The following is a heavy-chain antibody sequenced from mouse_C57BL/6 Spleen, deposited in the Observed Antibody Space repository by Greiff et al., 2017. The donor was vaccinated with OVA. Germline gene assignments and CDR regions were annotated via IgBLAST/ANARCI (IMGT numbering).Heavy chain of an antibody. Sequence: EVQLQQSGPELVKPGASVKISCKASGYTFTDYYMNWVKQSHGKSLEWIGDINPNNGGTSYNQKFKGKATLTVDKSSSTAYMELRSLTSEDSAVYYCARRGGNYAMDYWGQGTSVTVSS. J-gene: IGHJ4*01. CDR3: ARRGGNYAMDY. CDR2: INPNNGGT. V-gene: IGHV1-26*01. CDR1: GYTFTDYY.